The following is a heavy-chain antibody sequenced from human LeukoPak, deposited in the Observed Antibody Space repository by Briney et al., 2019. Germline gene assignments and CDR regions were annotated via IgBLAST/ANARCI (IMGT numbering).Heavy chain of an antibody. Sequence: PGGSLRLSCAASGFTFTSFWMSWVRLAPGKGLEWVANIKQDGSEKNYVDSVKGRFTISRDNAKNSLYLQMNSLRAEDTAVYYCARGPPLFDPWGQGTLVTVSS. V-gene: IGHV3-7*01. J-gene: IGHJ5*02. CDR2: IKQDGSEK. CDR1: GFTFTSFW. CDR3: ARGPPLFDP.